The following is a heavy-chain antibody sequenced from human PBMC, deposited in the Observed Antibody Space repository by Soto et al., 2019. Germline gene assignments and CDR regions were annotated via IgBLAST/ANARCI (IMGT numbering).Heavy chain of an antibody. Sequence: TSETLSLTCTVSGGSISSSSYYWGWIRQPPGKGLEWIGSIYYSGSTYYNPSLKSRVTISVDTSKNHFSLTLISVTAADTAVYYCAFPATADFDYWGKGSLVTVSS. D-gene: IGHD6-13*01. CDR1: GGSISSSSYY. CDR3: AFPATADFDY. J-gene: IGHJ4*02. V-gene: IGHV4-39*02. CDR2: IYYSGST.